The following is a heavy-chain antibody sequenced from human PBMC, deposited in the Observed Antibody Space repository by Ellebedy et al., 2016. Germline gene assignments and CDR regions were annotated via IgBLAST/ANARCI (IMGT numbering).Heavy chain of an antibody. V-gene: IGHV3-33*08. J-gene: IGHJ4*02. CDR1: GFTFSSYG. Sequence: GGSLRLSCAASGFTFSSYGMHWVRQAPGKGLEWVAVIWYDGSNKYYVDSVQGRFTISRDNSKNTLYLQMNSLRAEDTAVYYCARGSYDYVWGSYLSIPFDYWGQGALVTVSS. CDR3: ARGSYDYVWGSYLSIPFDY. CDR2: IWYDGSNK. D-gene: IGHD3-16*02.